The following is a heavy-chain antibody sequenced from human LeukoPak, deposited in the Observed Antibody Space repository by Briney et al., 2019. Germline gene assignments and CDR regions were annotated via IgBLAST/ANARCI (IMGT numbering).Heavy chain of an antibody. Sequence: PGGSLRLSCAASGFRFSDFSMNWVRQAPGKGLEWVSSISSSSSHIYYADSVKGRFTISRDNAKNSLYLQMNSLKAEDTAVYYCATSFMIRGNWGQGTLSPSPQ. D-gene: IGHD3-16*01. J-gene: IGHJ4*02. CDR1: GFRFSDFS. V-gene: IGHV3-21*01. CDR3: ATSFMIRGN. CDR2: ISSSSSHI.